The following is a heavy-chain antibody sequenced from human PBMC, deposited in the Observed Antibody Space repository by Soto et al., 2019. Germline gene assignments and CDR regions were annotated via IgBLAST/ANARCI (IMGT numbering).Heavy chain of an antibody. CDR1: CFTFNNPL. Sequence: GGSLKLSCAPLCFTFNNPLMKWVPKAPGKGWEWVGRIKSKTDGGTTDYAAPVKGRFTISRDDSKNTLYLQMNSLKTEDTAVYYCARDRDRGYSYGYFDYWGQGTLVT. D-gene: IGHD5-18*01. CDR3: ARDRDRGYSYGYFDY. J-gene: IGHJ4*02. CDR2: IKSKTDGGTT. V-gene: IGHV3-15*07.